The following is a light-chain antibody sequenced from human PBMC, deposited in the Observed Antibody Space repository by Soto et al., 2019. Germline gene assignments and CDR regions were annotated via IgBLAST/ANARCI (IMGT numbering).Light chain of an antibody. CDR1: QSVSSN. CDR2: GAS. CDR3: QQYNNWLTWT. Sequence: IVMTQSPATLSVSPWERATLSCRASQSVSSNLAWYQQKPGQAPRLLIYGASTRATGIPARFSGSGSGTEFTLTIGSLQSEDFAVYYCQQYNNWLTWTFGQGTKVDIK. J-gene: IGKJ1*01. V-gene: IGKV3-15*01.